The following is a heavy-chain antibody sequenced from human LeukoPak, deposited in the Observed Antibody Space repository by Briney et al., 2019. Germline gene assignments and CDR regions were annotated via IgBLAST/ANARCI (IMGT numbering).Heavy chain of an antibody. Sequence: ASVKVSCKASGYTFTSYCMHWVRQAPGQGLEWMGIINPSGGSTSYAQKFQGRVTMTRDTSTSTVYMELSSLRSEDTAVYYCARGYLWFGELLYSGNLDYWGQGTLVTVSS. J-gene: IGHJ4*02. V-gene: IGHV1-46*01. CDR3: ARGYLWFGELLYSGNLDY. CDR1: GYTFTSYC. CDR2: INPSGGST. D-gene: IGHD3-10*01.